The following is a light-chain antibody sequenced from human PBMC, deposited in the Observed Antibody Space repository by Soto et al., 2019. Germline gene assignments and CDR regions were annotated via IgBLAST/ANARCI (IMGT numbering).Light chain of an antibody. J-gene: IGLJ2*01. CDR1: SSNIGAHYD. Sequence: QSVLTQPPSVSGAPGQRVTISCTGSSSNIGAHYDVHWYQQLPGTAPKLLIYGNSNRPSGVPDRFSGSKSGTSASLAITGLQAEDEADYYCSSYAGSNNLVFGGGTKVTVL. CDR2: GNS. CDR3: SSYAGSNNLV. V-gene: IGLV1-40*01.